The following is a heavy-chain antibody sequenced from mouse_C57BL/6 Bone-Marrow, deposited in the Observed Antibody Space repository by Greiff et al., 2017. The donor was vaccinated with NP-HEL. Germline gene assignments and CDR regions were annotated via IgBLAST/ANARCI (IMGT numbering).Heavy chain of an antibody. CDR3: ARWIYYSSIYYFDY. CDR2: INPNYGTT. D-gene: IGHD1-1*01. CDR1: GYSFTDYN. Sequence: VQLQQSGPELVKPGASVKISCKASGYSFTDYNMNWVKQSHGKSLEWIGVINPNYGTTSYNQKFKGKATLTVDQSSSTAYMQLNSLTSEDSAVYYCARWIYYSSIYYFDYWGQGTTLTVSS. J-gene: IGHJ2*01. V-gene: IGHV1-39*01.